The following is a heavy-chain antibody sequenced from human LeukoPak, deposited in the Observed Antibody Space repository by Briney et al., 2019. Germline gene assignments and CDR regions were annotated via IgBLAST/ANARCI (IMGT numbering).Heavy chain of an antibody. J-gene: IGHJ4*02. CDR3: AKEVEGTYRAVAGTGGDY. V-gene: IGHV3-23*01. CDR2: ISGSGGST. Sequence: GSLILSCAASGFTFSSYDMSWVRQAPRKGLEWVSAISGSGGSTYHADSVKGRFTISRDNSKNTLYLQMNSLRAEDTAVYYCAKEVEGTYRAVAGTGGDYWGQGTLVTVSS. CDR1: GFTFSSYD. D-gene: IGHD6-19*01.